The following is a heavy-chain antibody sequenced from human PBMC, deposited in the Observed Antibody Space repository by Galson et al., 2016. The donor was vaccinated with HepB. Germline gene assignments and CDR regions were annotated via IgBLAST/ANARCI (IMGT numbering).Heavy chain of an antibody. CDR2: IHPSGST. J-gene: IGHJ4*02. D-gene: IGHD5-24*01. CDR3: SRGLDAYKAGNY. CDR1: GDSIASSS. V-gene: IGHV4-34*01. Sequence: SETLSLTCSVSGDSIASSSWSWIRQPPGMGLEWIGEIHPSGSTSYNPSLGSRVTRSLDTSKNQFSLKVDAVTAADTAVYFCSRGLDAYKAGNYWGQGTLVTVAA.